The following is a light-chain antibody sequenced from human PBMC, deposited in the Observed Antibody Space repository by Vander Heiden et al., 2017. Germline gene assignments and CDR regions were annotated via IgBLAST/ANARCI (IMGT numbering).Light chain of an antibody. CDR3: QQSDSSPIT. J-gene: IGKJ4*01. Sequence: DIQMTQSPSSLSASVGDRVTITCRASQNINNYLNWYQQKLGKAPKLLMYAASSLQSGVPSRFSGSGSGTEFTLTISRLQPEDSATYSCQQSDSSPITFGGGTKVEIK. CDR2: AAS. V-gene: IGKV1-39*01. CDR1: QNINNY.